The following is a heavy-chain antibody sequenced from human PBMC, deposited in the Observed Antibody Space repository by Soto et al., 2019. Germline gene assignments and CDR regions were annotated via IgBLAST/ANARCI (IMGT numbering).Heavy chain of an antibody. V-gene: IGHV4-31*03. Sequence: QVQLQESGPGLVKPSQTLSLTCTVSGGSISSGGYYWSWIRQHPGKGLEWIGYIYYSGSTYYNPALKSRVTISVDTSKNQFSLKLSSVTAADTAVYYWAREDELDTAMVVVDWGQGTLVTVSS. CDR2: IYYSGST. J-gene: IGHJ4*02. CDR3: AREDELDTAMVVVD. CDR1: GGSISSGGYY. D-gene: IGHD5-18*01.